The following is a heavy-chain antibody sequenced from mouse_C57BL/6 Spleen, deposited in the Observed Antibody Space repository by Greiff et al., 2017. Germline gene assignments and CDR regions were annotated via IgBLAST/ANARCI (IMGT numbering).Heavy chain of an antibody. D-gene: IGHD1-1*01. CDR3: ASANYGSRPHFDY. CDR1: GYTFTSYW. Sequence: QVQLQQPGAELVKPGASVKVSCKASGYTFTSYWMHWVKQRPGQGLEWIGRMHPSDSDTNYNQKFKGKATLTVDKSSSTAYMQLSSLTTEDSAVYYCASANYGSRPHFDYWGQGTTLTVSS. CDR2: MHPSDSDT. V-gene: IGHV1-74*01. J-gene: IGHJ2*01.